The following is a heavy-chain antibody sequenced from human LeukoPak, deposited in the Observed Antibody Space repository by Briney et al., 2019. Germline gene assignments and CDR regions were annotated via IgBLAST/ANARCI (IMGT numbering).Heavy chain of an antibody. CDR1: GNYW. CDR3: ARDQEMATIWEDYYYYYGMDV. D-gene: IGHD5-24*01. Sequence: GGSLRLSCAASGNYWMHWVRQAPGKGLVWVSHINSDGSWTSYADSVKGRFTISKDNAKNTVYLQMNNLRAEDTAVYYCARDQEMATIWEDYYYYYGMDVWGQGTTVTVSS. CDR2: INSDGSWT. V-gene: IGHV3-74*01. J-gene: IGHJ6*02.